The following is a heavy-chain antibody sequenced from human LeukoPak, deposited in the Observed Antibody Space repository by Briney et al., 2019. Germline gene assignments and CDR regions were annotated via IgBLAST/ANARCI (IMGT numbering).Heavy chain of an antibody. D-gene: IGHD2-15*01. CDR2: IWYDGSNK. V-gene: IGHV3-33*01. CDR1: GFTFSSYG. J-gene: IGHJ4*02. Sequence: GGSLRLSCAASGFTFSSYGMHWVRQAPGKGLEWVAVIWYDGSNKYYADSVKGRFAISRDNSKNTLYLQMNSLRAEDTAVYYCARELRYCSGGSCYSFGYWGQGTLVTVSS. CDR3: ARELRYCSGGSCYSFGY.